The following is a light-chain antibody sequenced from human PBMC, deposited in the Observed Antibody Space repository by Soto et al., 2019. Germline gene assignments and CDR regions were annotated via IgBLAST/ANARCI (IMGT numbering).Light chain of an antibody. J-gene: IGKJ1*01. CDR2: GA. Sequence: EIVLTQSPGTLSLSPGERATLSCRASQSVSSTYVAWLQQKAGQAPRLLIHGASRATGIPDRFSGSGSGTDFTLTISRLEPEDFAVYYCQQYGSSRWTFGQGTKVEIK. CDR3: QQYGSSRWT. V-gene: IGKV3-20*01. CDR1: QSVSSTY.